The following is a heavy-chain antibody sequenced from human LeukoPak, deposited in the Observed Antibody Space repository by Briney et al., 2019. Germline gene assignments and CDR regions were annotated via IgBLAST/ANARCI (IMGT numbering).Heavy chain of an antibody. CDR2: IYYSGST. CDR1: GGSISSSSYY. Sequence: SETLSLTCTASGGSISSSSYYWGWIRQPPGKGLEWIGSIYYSGSTYYNPSLKSRVTTSVDTSKNQFSLKLSSVTAADTAVYYCARLTYYYDRSGYYYYWGQGTLVTVSS. D-gene: IGHD3-22*01. J-gene: IGHJ4*02. V-gene: IGHV4-39*01. CDR3: ARLTYYYDRSGYYYY.